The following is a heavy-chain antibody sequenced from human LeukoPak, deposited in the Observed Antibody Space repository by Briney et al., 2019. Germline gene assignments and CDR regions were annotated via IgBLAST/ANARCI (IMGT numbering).Heavy chain of an antibody. V-gene: IGHV3-23*01. CDR3: AKDPANTVTTGSFDY. Sequence: GGSLRLSCAASGFTFSSYAMSWVRQAPGKGLEWVSAISGSGGSTYYADPVKGRFTISRDNSKNTLYLQMNSLRAEDTAVYYCAKDPANTVTTGSFDYWGQGTLVTVSS. CDR2: ISGSGGST. D-gene: IGHD4-17*01. CDR1: GFTFSSYA. J-gene: IGHJ4*02.